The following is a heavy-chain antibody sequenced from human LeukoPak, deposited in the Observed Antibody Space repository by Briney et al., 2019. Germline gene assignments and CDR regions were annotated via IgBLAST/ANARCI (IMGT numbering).Heavy chain of an antibody. V-gene: IGHV4-30-4*01. Sequence: SETLSLTCTVSGGSISSGDYYWSWIRQPPGKGLEWIGYIYYSGSTYYNPSPKSRVTISVDTSKNQFSLNLSSVTAADTAVYYCASCSMVRGVGYWGQGTLVTVSS. D-gene: IGHD3-10*01. CDR2: IYYSGST. CDR1: GGSISSGDYY. CDR3: ASCSMVRGVGY. J-gene: IGHJ4*02.